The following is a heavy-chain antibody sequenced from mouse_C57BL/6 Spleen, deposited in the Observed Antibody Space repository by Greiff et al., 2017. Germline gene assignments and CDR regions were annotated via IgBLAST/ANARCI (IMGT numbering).Heavy chain of an antibody. J-gene: IGHJ2*01. Sequence: QVQLQQPGTELVKPGASVKLSCKASGYTFTSYWMHWVKQRPGQGLEWIGNINPSNGGTNYNEKFKSKATLTVDKSSSTAYMQLRSLTSEDSAVYYSAREGIYYGNHRGYCDYWGQGTTLTVSS. D-gene: IGHD2-1*01. CDR2: INPSNGGT. CDR3: AREGIYYGNHRGYCDY. V-gene: IGHV1-53*01. CDR1: GYTFTSYW.